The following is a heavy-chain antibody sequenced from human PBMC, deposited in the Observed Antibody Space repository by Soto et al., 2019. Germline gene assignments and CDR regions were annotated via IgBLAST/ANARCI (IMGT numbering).Heavy chain of an antibody. CDR3: ICGGDCYSFDY. CDR2: ISYDGSNK. D-gene: IGHD2-21*02. CDR1: GFSFGNYA. V-gene: IGHV3-30*04. J-gene: IGHJ4*02. Sequence: QVQLVESGGGVVQPGRSLRLSCAASGFSFGNYAIHWVRQAPGKGLEWVAVISYDGSNKYYADSVKGRFTISRDNSKNTLYLQMNSLRAEDTAVYYCICGGDCYSFDYWGQGTLVTVSS.